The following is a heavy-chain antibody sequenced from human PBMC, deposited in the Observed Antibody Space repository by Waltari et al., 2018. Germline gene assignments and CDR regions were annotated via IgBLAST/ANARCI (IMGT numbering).Heavy chain of an antibody. CDR1: GFTFSSYA. CDR2: ISYDGSNK. J-gene: IGHJ4*02. Sequence: QVQLVESGGGVVQPGRSLRPPCAASGFTFSSYAMHWVRQAPGKGLEWVSVISYDGSNKYYADSVKGRFTISRDNSKDTLYLQMNSLRAEDTAVYYCARDSPYCGGDCYSTYFDYWGQGTLVTVSS. CDR3: ARDSPYCGGDCYSTYFDY. D-gene: IGHD2-21*01. V-gene: IGHV3-30-3*01.